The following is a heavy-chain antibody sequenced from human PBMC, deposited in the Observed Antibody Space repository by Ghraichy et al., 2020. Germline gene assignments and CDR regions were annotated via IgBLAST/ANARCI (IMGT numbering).Heavy chain of an antibody. D-gene: IGHD3-3*01. Sequence: GESLRLSCAASGFTFSSYAMSWVRQAPGKGLQWVSAISGSGGSPYYVDSVKGRFTISRDNSKNTVYLQINSLRAEDTAVYYCAKGSSSDYEFWSPYYYFDYWGQGTLVTVSS. J-gene: IGHJ4*02. V-gene: IGHV3-23*01. CDR2: ISGSGGSP. CDR1: GFTFSSYA. CDR3: AKGSSSDYEFWSPYYYFDY.